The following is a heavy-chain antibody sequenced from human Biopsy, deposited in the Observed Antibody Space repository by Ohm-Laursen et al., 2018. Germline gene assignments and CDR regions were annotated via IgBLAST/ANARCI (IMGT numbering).Heavy chain of an antibody. J-gene: IGHJ6*02. Sequence: TLSLTCTVSGGSISSDYWSWIRQTPGKGLEWIGYIYYSGSTNYNPSLKSRVTISVDTSKNQFSLRLNSVTAADTAVYYCARATNSTGWPYYYFYGLDVWGQGTTVTVSS. V-gene: IGHV4-59*01. CDR1: GGSISSDY. D-gene: IGHD2/OR15-2a*01. CDR3: ARATNSTGWPYYYFYGLDV. CDR2: IYYSGST.